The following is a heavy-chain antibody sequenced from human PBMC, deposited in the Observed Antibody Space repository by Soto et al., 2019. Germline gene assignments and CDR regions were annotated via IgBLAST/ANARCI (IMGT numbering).Heavy chain of an antibody. J-gene: IGHJ4*02. CDR2: ISSNGGST. CDR3: ARGDSSGWNY. V-gene: IGHV3-64*01. CDR1: GFTFSSYA. D-gene: IGHD6-19*01. Sequence: EVQLVESGGGLVQPGGSLRLSCAASGFTFSSYAMHWVRQAPGKGLEYVSAISSNGGSTYYANSVKGRFTISRDNSKNTLYLQMGSLRAEDMAVYHCARGDSSGWNYWGQGTLVTVSS.